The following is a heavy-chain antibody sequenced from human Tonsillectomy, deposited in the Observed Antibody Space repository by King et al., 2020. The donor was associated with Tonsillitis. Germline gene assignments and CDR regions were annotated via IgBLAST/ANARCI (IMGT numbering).Heavy chain of an antibody. CDR3: AREMAAAAGGSFDT. CDR1: GYSFTNYW. V-gene: IGHV5-51*01. D-gene: IGHD6-13*01. CDR2: IYPGDSDT. J-gene: IGHJ3*02. Sequence: VQLVESGAEVKKPGESLKISCKSSGYSFTNYWIGWVRQMPGKGLEWMGIIYPGDSDTRYTPSFQGQVTISADKSISTAYLQWSSLKASDTAMYYCAREMAAAAGGSFDTGGQGQMAPFSS.